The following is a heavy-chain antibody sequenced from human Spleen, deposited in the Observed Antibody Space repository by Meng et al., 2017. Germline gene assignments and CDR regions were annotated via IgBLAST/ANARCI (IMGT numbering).Heavy chain of an antibody. CDR3: ARDLRGPRDH. Sequence: GGSLRLSCAASGFSFSNYWMHWVRLAPGKGLVWVSRSNEDGSYTDYAGSVKGRFTISRDNAKNLLFLQMSSLTADDSGVYYCARDLRGPRDHWGLGTLVTVSS. J-gene: IGHJ4*02. CDR1: GFSFSNYW. CDR2: SNEDGSYT. V-gene: IGHV3-74*01. D-gene: IGHD3-10*01.